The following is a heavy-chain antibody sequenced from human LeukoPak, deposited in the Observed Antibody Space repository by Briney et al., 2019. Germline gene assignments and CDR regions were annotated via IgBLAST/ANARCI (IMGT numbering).Heavy chain of an antibody. J-gene: IGHJ4*02. CDR3: AKGACSSSWYAKSYYFDY. V-gene: IGHV3-43*02. D-gene: IGHD6-13*01. CDR2: ISGDGGST. CDR1: GFTFDDYA. Sequence: GGSLRLSCAASGFTFDDYAMHWVRQAPGKGLEWVSLISGDGGSTYYADSVKGRFTISRDNSKNSLYLQMNSLRTEDTALCYCAKGACSSSWYAKSYYFDYWGQGTLVTVSS.